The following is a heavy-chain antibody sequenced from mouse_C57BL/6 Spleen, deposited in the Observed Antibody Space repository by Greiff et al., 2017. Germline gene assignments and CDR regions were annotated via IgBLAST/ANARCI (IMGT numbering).Heavy chain of an antibody. Sequence: QVQLQQSGAELVRPGASVTLSCKASGYTFTDYEMHWVKQTPVHGLEWIGAIDPETGGTAYNQKFKGKAILTADKSSSTAYMELRSLTSEDSAVYYCTRSGDAFDYWGQGTTLTVSS. V-gene: IGHV1-15*01. D-gene: IGHD2-13*01. CDR2: IDPETGGT. J-gene: IGHJ2*01. CDR1: GYTFTDYE. CDR3: TRSGDAFDY.